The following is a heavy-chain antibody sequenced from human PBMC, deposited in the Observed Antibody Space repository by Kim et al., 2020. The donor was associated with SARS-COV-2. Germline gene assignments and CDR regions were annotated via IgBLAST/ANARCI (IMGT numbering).Heavy chain of an antibody. J-gene: IGHJ5*02. CDR3: AGEGSGSYNWLDP. D-gene: IGHD3-10*01. Sequence: ASVKVSCKASGYTFDTFSLYWVRQAPGQRFEWMGWINGGNGNTRYSQNFQGRLTITRDTSATTAYMELTRLTSKDAAVYFCAGEGSGSYNWLDPWGQGTLVTVSS. V-gene: IGHV1-3*01. CDR2: INGGNGNT. CDR1: GYTFDTFS.